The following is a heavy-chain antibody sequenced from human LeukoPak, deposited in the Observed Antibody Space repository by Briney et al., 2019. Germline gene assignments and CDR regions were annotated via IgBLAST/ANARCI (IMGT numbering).Heavy chain of an antibody. CDR2: NYTSGST. Sequence: SETLSLTCTASGGSISCYYWSWIRQPAGKALEWIGRNYTSGSTNYNPSLKSRVTISVDKSKSQFSLKLSSETAADTAVYYCARDYCSGGSCYALWFDPWGQGTLVTVSS. CDR1: GGSISCYY. D-gene: IGHD2-15*01. V-gene: IGHV4-4*07. CDR3: ARDYCSGGSCYALWFDP. J-gene: IGHJ5*02.